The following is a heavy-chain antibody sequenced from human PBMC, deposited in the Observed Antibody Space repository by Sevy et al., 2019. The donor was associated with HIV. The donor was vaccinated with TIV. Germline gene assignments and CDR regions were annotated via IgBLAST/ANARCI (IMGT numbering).Heavy chain of an antibody. J-gene: IGHJ4*02. CDR2: MSYDGSTR. CDR1: GFSISPYA. V-gene: IGHV3-30*09. Sequence: GGSLRLSCAASGFSISPYAFHWVRQAPDKGLEWVALMSYDGSTRYYADSAKGRFAISKDNSKNTLYLQMNSLRVEDTAIYYCARDAGYSTGWYAGYWGQGTLVTVSS. D-gene: IGHD6-19*01. CDR3: ARDAGYSTGWYAGY.